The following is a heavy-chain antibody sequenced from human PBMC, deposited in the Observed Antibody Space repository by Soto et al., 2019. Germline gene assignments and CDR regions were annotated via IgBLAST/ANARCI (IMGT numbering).Heavy chain of an antibody. V-gene: IGHV1-3*04. D-gene: IGHD1-26*01. J-gene: IGHJ4*02. CDR1: GYSFTSYA. CDR3: ASGSRRDY. Sequence: ASVKVSCKASGYSFTSYAIHWVRQAPGQSLGWMGWIYTGNGNTKYAQKFQDRVTITRDTSATTAYMELSSLRSEDTAVYFCASGSRRDYWGQGTLVTVSS. CDR2: IYTGNGNT.